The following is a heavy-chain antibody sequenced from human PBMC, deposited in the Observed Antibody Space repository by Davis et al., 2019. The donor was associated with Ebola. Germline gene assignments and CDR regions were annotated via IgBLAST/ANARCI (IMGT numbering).Heavy chain of an antibody. CDR3: VRDGCPGGSCYCGDY. CDR1: GGSISSHY. Sequence: PSETLSLTCTVSGGSISSHYWSWIRQPAGKGLEWIGRIYTSGRTKYNPSLKSRVTMSVDTSKNQFSLRLSSVTAADTAVYYCVRDGCPGGSCYCGDYWGQGTLVTVSS. V-gene: IGHV4-4*07. J-gene: IGHJ4*02. CDR2: IYTSGRT. D-gene: IGHD2-15*01.